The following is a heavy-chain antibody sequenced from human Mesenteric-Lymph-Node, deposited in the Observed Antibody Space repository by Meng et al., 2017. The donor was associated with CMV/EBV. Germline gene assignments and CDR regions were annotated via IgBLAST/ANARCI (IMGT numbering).Heavy chain of an antibody. CDR1: GFTFDDYG. D-gene: IGHD2-2*01. Sequence: GESLKISCAASGFTFDDYGMSWVRQAPGKGLEWVSGINWNGGSTGYADSVKGRFTISRDNAKNSLSLQMNSLRAEDTAIYYCARDPSATSNSGAFDFWGQGTLVTVSS. CDR2: INWNGGST. CDR3: ARDPSATSNSGAFDF. V-gene: IGHV3-20*04. J-gene: IGHJ3*01.